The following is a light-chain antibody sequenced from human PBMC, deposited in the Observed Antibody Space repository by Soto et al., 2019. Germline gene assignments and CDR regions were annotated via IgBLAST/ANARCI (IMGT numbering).Light chain of an antibody. J-gene: IGLJ2*01. Sequence: QSVLTQSPSASASLGASVKLTCTLNSGHNTYSIAWHQQQPEKGPRFLMKLKSDGSHSRGDGIPDRFSGSSSGAERYLTISILQSEDEADYYCQTWATGIQVFGGGTKLTVL. CDR2: LKSDGSH. CDR3: QTWATGIQV. V-gene: IGLV4-69*01. CDR1: SGHNTYS.